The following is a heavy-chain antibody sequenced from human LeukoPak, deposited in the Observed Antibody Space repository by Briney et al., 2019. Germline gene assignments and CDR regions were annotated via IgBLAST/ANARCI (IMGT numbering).Heavy chain of an antibody. CDR1: GFTFSSYA. D-gene: IGHD1-26*01. Sequence: PGGSLRLSCAASGFTFSSYAMSWVRQAPGKGLEWVSAISGSGGSTYYADSVKGRFTTSRDNSKNTLYLQMNSLRAEDTAVYYCAKVGEWAYYFDYWGQGTLVTVSS. CDR3: AKVGEWAYYFDY. J-gene: IGHJ4*02. V-gene: IGHV3-23*01. CDR2: ISGSGGST.